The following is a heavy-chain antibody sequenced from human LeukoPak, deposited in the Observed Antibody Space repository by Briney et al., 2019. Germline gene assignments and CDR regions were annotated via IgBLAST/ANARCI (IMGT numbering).Heavy chain of an antibody. CDR2: IYYSGST. J-gene: IGHJ4*02. Sequence: SETLSLTCAVYGGSFSGYYWGWIRQPPGKGLEWIGYIYYSGSTNYNPSLKSRVTISVDTSKNQFSLKLSSVTAADTAVYYCARSDRDYGDSNLFDYWGQGTLVTVSS. D-gene: IGHD4-17*01. V-gene: IGHV4-59*01. CDR1: GGSFSGYY. CDR3: ARSDRDYGDSNLFDY.